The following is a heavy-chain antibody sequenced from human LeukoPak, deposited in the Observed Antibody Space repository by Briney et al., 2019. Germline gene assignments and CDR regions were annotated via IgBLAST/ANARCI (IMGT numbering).Heavy chain of an antibody. J-gene: IGHJ4*02. CDR1: GFTFSSYS. D-gene: IGHD6-25*01. Sequence: GGSLRLPCAASGFTFSSYSMNWVRQAPGKGLEWVSYISSGSGTIYYADSVKGRFTISRDNAKNSLYLQMNSLRAEDTAVYYCARESPSGWKYFDYWGQGTLVTVSS. V-gene: IGHV3-48*01. CDR2: ISSGSGTI. CDR3: ARESPSGWKYFDY.